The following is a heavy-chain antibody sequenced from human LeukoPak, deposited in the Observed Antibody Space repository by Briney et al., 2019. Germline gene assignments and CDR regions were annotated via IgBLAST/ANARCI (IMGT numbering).Heavy chain of an antibody. J-gene: IGHJ3*02. CDR3: ARDCSGGSCYGAFDI. D-gene: IGHD2-15*01. CDR2: IYYSGST. V-gene: IGHV4-30-4*08. Sequence: SETLSLTCTVSGGSISSGGYYWSWIRQHPGKGLEWIGYIYYSGSTYYNPSLKSRVTISVDTSENRFSLKLSSVTATDMAVYYCARDCSGGSCYGAFDIWGQGTMVTVSS. CDR1: GGSISSGGYY.